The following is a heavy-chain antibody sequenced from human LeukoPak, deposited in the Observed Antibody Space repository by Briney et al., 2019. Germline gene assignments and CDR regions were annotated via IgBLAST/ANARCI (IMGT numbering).Heavy chain of an antibody. Sequence: GGSLRLSCAASGFTFSSYSMNWVRQAPGKGLEWVSLITPSSSDRYYADSVQGRFTISRDNAKNSLYLQMNSLRAEDTAVYYCVRDRGYSNFDYWGQGSLVTVSS. D-gene: IGHD4-11*01. V-gene: IGHV3-21*01. CDR3: VRDRGYSNFDY. J-gene: IGHJ4*02. CDR2: ITPSSSDR. CDR1: GFTFSSYS.